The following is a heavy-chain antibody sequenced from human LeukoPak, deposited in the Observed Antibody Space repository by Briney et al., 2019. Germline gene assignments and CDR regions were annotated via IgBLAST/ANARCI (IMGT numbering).Heavy chain of an antibody. Sequence: SVKVSCKAYGGTFSSYAISWVRQAPGQGLEWMGRIIPILGIANYAQKFQGRVTITADKSTSTAYMELSSLRSEDTAVYYCASNSGSSSYYYYYGMDVWGQGTTVTVSS. V-gene: IGHV1-69*04. J-gene: IGHJ6*02. CDR1: GGTFSSYA. CDR2: IIPILGIA. CDR3: ASNSGSSSYYYYYGMDV. D-gene: IGHD6-13*01.